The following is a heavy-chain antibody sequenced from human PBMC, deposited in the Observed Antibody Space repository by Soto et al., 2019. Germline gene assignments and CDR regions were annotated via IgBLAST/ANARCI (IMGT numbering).Heavy chain of an antibody. D-gene: IGHD3-10*01. V-gene: IGHV4-39*01. J-gene: IGHJ5*02. CDR1: GGSISSSSYY. Sequence: SETLSLTCTVSGGSISSSSYYWGWTRQPPGKGLEWIGSIYYSGSTYYNPSLKSRVTISVDTSKNQFSLKLSSVTAADTAVYYCARHVIPMVRGVIILAPKTNWFDPWGQGTLVTVSS. CDR3: ARHVIPMVRGVIILAPKTNWFDP. CDR2: IYYSGST.